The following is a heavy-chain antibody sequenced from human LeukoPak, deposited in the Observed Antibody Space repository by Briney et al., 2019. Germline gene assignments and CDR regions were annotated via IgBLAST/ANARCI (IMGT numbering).Heavy chain of an antibody. J-gene: IGHJ4*02. CDR1: GGTFSSYA. Sequence: SVKVSCKASGGTFSSYAISWVRQAPGQGLEWMGGIIPIFGTANYAQKLQGRVTKTTDTSTSTAYMELRSLRSDDTAVYYCARDLLRYYYGSGSYYTVGYWGQGTLVTVSS. D-gene: IGHD3-10*01. V-gene: IGHV1-69*05. CDR3: ARDLLRYYYGSGSYYTVGY. CDR2: IIPIFGTA.